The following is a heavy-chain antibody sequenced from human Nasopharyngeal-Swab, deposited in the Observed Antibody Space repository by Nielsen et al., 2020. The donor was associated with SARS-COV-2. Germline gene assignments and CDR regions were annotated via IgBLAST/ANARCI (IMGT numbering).Heavy chain of an antibody. CDR3: ARDWSIAVAGYYYYYGMDV. J-gene: IGHJ6*02. CDR1: GYTFTSYY. CDR2: MNPNSGNT. V-gene: IGHV1-8*02. Sequence: ASVKVSCKASGYTFTSYYMHWVRQAPGQGLEWMGWMNPNSGNTGYAQKFQGRVTMTRNTSISTAYMELSSLRSEDTAVYYCARDWSIAVAGYYYYYGMDVWGQGTTVTVSS. D-gene: IGHD6-19*01.